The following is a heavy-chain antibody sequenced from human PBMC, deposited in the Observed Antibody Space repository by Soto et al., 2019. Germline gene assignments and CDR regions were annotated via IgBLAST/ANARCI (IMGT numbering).Heavy chain of an antibody. D-gene: IGHD2-21*01. CDR1: GFSVTAPGMG. CDR3: SNNGRVAVGYFDY. J-gene: IGHJ4*02. CDR2: IYWNDDK. V-gene: IGHV2-5*01. Sequence: QITLKESGPTLVKPTQTLTLTCTFSGFSVTAPGMGVGWIRQPPGKALEWLALIYWNDDKRYSPSLQSRLTILKDNLNNQGVLTMANLGPVETATFYSSNNGRVAVGYFDYWGQGIPVSVSS.